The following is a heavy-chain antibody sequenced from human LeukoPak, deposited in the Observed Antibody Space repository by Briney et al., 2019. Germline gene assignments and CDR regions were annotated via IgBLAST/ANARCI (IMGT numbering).Heavy chain of an antibody. V-gene: IGHV4-59*08. D-gene: IGHD1-26*01. CDR1: GSMYNYY. J-gene: IGHJ4*02. CDR2: IHYNGIT. Sequence: SETLSLTCTVSGSMYNYYWSWIRQPLGKGLEWIGYIHYNGITNYNPSLKSRVTMSLDTSKNQVSLKLNSVTAADTAVYYCARHISSGGTYAHFDYWGQGTLVTVSS. CDR3: ARHISSGGTYAHFDY.